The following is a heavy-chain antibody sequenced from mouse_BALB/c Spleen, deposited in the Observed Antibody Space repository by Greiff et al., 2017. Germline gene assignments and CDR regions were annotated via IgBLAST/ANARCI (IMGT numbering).Heavy chain of an antibody. CDR3: AREGTTVAYYYAMDY. CDR1: GFNIKDTY. CDR2: IDPANGNT. Sequence: VHVKQSGAELVKPGASVKLSCTASGFNIKDTYMHWVKQRPEQGLEWIGRIDPANGNTKYDPKFQGKATITADTSSNTAYLQLSSLTSEDTAVYYCAREGTTVAYYYAMDYWGQGTSVTVSS. V-gene: IGHV14-3*02. D-gene: IGHD1-1*01. J-gene: IGHJ4*01.